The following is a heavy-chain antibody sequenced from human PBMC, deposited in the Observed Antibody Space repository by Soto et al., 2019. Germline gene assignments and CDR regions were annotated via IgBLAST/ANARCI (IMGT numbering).Heavy chain of an antibody. Sequence: PSETLSLTCALYGGSFDGYYWCWIRQSPGTGLERIGEIHHSGSTRNNPTLKSRVSLSVDTSTNKNSLKMTSMTAADRGVYYCDRGVDSRGGCLFWCQGTPVALSS. CDR1: GGSFDGYY. J-gene: IGHJ4*02. CDR3: DRGVDSRGGCLF. CDR2: IHHSGST. V-gene: IGHV4-34*01. D-gene: IGHD2-15*01.